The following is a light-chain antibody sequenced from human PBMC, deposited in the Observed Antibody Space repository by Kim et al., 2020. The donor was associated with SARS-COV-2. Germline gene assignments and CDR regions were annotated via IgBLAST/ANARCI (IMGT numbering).Light chain of an antibody. CDR2: DAS. J-gene: IGKJ1*01. CDR3: QQRVNWPWT. CDR1: RSISSY. Sequence: EVVLTQSPATLSLSPGERATLSCRASRSISSYLAWYQQKPGQPPRLLIYDASDRATGIPVRFSGSGSGTDFTLTISSLEPEDCAVYFCQQRVNWPWTFGQGTKVDSK. V-gene: IGKV3-11*01.